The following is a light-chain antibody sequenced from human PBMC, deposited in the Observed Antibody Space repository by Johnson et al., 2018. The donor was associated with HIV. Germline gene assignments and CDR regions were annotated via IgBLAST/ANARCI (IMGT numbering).Light chain of an antibody. V-gene: IGLV1-51*01. CDR3: GTWDNSLNGYV. CDR1: SSNIGNNY. CDR2: DND. Sequence: QAVLTQPPSVSAAAGQKVTISCSGSSSNIGNNYVSWYQQLPHTAPKLLISDNDKRPSGIPDRFSGSKSGPSATLDITGLQTGDEADYYCGTWDNSLNGYVFGTGTKVTVL. J-gene: IGLJ1*01.